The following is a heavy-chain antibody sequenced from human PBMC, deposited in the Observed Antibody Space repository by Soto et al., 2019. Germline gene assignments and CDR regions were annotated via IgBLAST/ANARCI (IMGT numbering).Heavy chain of an antibody. Sequence: SETLSLTCTVSGGSISSSSYYWGWIRQPPGKGLEWIGSIYYSGSTYYNPSLKSRVTISVDTSKNQFSLKLSSVTAADTAVYYCARDFWSGFSLDSNWFDPWGQGTLVTVSS. V-gene: IGHV4-39*01. CDR2: IYYSGST. CDR1: GGSISSSSYY. CDR3: ARDFWSGFSLDSNWFDP. J-gene: IGHJ5*02. D-gene: IGHD3-3*01.